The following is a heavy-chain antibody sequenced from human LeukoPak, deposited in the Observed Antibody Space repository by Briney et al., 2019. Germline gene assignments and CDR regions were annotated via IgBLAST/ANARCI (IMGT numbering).Heavy chain of an antibody. Sequence: ASVKVSCKASGYTFTSYDINWVRQATGQGLEWMGWMNPNSGNTGYAQKFQGRVTMTRNTSISTAYMELSSLRSEDTAVYYRARGRTMVRGVIITPDYWGQGTLVTVSS. D-gene: IGHD3-10*01. V-gene: IGHV1-8*01. CDR1: GYTFTSYD. J-gene: IGHJ4*02. CDR2: MNPNSGNT. CDR3: ARGRTMVRGVIITPDY.